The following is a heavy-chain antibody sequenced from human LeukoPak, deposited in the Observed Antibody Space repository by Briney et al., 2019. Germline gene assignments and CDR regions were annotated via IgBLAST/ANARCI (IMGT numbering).Heavy chain of an antibody. V-gene: IGHV3-23*01. CDR3: ARDIELSC. Sequence: PGGSLRLSCEASGFTFSDSAMSWVRQASGRGLEWVSLISASGGNSYYADSVEGRFTVSRDSSKNTLHLQMNSLRAEDTAVYYCARDIELSCWGQGTLVTVSS. J-gene: IGHJ4*02. CDR2: ISASGGNS. CDR1: GFTFSDSA. D-gene: IGHD1-26*01.